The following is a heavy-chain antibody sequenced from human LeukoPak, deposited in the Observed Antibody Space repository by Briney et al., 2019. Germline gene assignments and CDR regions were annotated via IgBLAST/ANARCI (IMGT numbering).Heavy chain of an antibody. CDR2: ICTSGST. CDR1: GGSISSGSYY. J-gene: IGHJ6*03. V-gene: IGHV4-61*02. D-gene: IGHD6-19*01. CDR3: ARAVAAYYYYYYMDV. Sequence: PSETLSLTCTVSGGSISSGSYYWSWIRQPAGKGLEWIGRICTSGSTNYNPSLKSRVTISVDTSKNQFSLKLSSVTAADTAVYYCARAVAAYYYYYYMDVWGKGTTVTVSS.